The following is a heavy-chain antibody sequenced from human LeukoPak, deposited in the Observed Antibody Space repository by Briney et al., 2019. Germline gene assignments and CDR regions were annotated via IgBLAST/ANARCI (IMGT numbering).Heavy chain of an antibody. CDR2: ISTSSSSK. D-gene: IGHD4-17*01. J-gene: IGHJ4*02. CDR1: GFTFSSYR. V-gene: IGHV3-21*01. Sequence: GGSLRLSCAVSGFTFSSYRMSWVRQAPGKGLEWVSSISTSSSSKYYADSVKGRFTISRDNAKNSLDLQMNSLRAEDTAVYYCARAPYGDYDYWGQGTLVTVSS. CDR3: ARAPYGDYDY.